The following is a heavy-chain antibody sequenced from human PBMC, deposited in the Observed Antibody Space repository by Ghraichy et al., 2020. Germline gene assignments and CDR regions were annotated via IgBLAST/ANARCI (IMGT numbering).Heavy chain of an antibody. V-gene: IGHV3-33*01. D-gene: IGHD4-23*01. CDR1: GLTFSSHG. CDR2: ISYAGSNA. J-gene: IGHJ4*02. CDR3: ARFYGGDPDGYFDS. Sequence: LSLTCATSGLTFSSHGMHWVRQAPGKGLEWVALISYAGSNANYIDSVKGQFAISRDNSKNTLFLQMNSLGAEDTAVYYCARFYGGDPDGYFDSWGQGTLVTVS.